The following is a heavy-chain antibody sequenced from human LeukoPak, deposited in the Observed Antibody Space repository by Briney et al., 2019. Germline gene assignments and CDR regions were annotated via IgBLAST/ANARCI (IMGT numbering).Heavy chain of an antibody. CDR1: GGSISNYY. J-gene: IGHJ4*02. Sequence: SETLSLTCTVSGGSISNYYWGWIRQHPGKGLESIGYIYYSNTNYNPSLKSRVTISVDTSKNQFSLKLSSVTAADTAVYYCARLKYGDYGLYYFDYWGQGTLVTVSS. V-gene: IGHV4-59*08. D-gene: IGHD4-17*01. CDR2: IYYSNT. CDR3: ARLKYGDYGLYYFDY.